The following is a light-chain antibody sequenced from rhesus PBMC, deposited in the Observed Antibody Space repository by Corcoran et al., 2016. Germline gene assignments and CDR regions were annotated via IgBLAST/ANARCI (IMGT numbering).Light chain of an antibody. Sequence: GDKVTLTCRASQGINNALAWYQRKPGKAPELLIYAASNLQSGVPSSFSGSGSGTDFTLTISSLQPEDFAVCHCQQRKNHPWTFGQGTKVEIK. CDR3: QQRKNHPWT. V-gene: IGKV1-33*01. CDR2: AAS. J-gene: IGKJ1*01. CDR1: QGINNA.